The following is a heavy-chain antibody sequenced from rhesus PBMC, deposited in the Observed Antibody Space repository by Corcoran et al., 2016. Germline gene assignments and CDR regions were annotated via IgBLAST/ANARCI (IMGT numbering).Heavy chain of an antibody. D-gene: IGHD3-3*01. J-gene: IGHJ4*01. V-gene: IGHV3-10*01. CDR1: GFTFSDDY. CDR3: TRHLGSFGFDY. Sequence: EVQLVESGGGLVQPWGSLRLSCAASGFTFSDDYMEWVSQAPGKGLEGVGQMNTNGGTTFLMDSVKGRFTSSRDNAKNTLYLLINSLKIEDTAVYYCTRHLGSFGFDYWGQGVLVTVSS. CDR2: MNTNGGTT.